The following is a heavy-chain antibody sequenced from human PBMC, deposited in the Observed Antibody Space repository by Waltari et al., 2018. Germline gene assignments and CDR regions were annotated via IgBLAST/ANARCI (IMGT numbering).Heavy chain of an antibody. D-gene: IGHD6-13*01. CDR1: GFTFSSYA. CDR2: ISGSGGST. CDR3: ASNELGYSSSWYSPMDY. J-gene: IGHJ4*02. Sequence: EVQLLESGGGLVQPGGSLRLSCAASGFTFSSYAMSWVRQAPGTGLEWVSAISGSGGSTYYADSVKGRFTISRDNSKNTLYLQMNSLRAEDTAVYYCASNELGYSSSWYSPMDYWGQGTLVTVSS. V-gene: IGHV3-23*01.